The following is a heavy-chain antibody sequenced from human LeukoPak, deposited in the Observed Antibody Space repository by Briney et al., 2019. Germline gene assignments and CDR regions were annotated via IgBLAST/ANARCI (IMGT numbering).Heavy chain of an antibody. CDR1: GFTFSSYG. CDR2: IWYDGSNK. J-gene: IGHJ5*02. D-gene: IGHD3-22*01. V-gene: IGHV3-33*01. CDR3: ARVRYYYDSSGYYYADWFDP. Sequence: GGSLRLSCAASGFTFSSYGMHWVRQAPGKGLEWVAVIWYDGSNKYYADSVKGRFTISRDNSKNTLYLQMNSLRAEDTAVYYCARVRYYYDSSGYYYADWFDPWGQGTLVTVSS.